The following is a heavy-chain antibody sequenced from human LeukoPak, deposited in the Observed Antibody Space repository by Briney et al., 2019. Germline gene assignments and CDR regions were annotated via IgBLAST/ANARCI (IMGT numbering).Heavy chain of an antibody. CDR2: ISYDGSNK. D-gene: IGHD3-10*01. V-gene: IGHV3-30-3*01. Sequence: GGSLRLSCAASGFTFSYYAMHWVRQAPGKGLEWVAMISYDGSNKYHGDSVKGRFTISRDNCQNTLYLQLSILIAEDTAMYYCARAQNYYNSHLSYWGQGSLVTDSS. CDR3: ARAQNYYNSHLSY. J-gene: IGHJ4*02. CDR1: GFTFSYYA.